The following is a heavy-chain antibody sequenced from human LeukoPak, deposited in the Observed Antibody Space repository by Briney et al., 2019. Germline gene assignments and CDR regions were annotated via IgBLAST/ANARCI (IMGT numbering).Heavy chain of an antibody. J-gene: IGHJ6*03. CDR2: ISGSGDKT. D-gene: IGHD2-15*01. V-gene: IGHV3-23*01. CDR1: GFTFSDNA. Sequence: GGSLRLSCAASGFTFSDNAMSWVRQAPGGGLEWVSAISGSGDKTFHANSVKGRFTTSRDNSKNTLSLQMSSLRVEDSAVYFCAKDTSAWWYHRAYMNVWGTGTTVTVSS. CDR3: AKDTSAWWYHRAYMNV.